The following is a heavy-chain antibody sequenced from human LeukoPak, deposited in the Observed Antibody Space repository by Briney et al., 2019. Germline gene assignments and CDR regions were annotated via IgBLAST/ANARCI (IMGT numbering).Heavy chain of an antibody. V-gene: IGHV4-34*01. D-gene: IGHD3-3*01. CDR3: ARVRLSVLRFLEWLPGEYNWFDP. J-gene: IGHJ5*02. Sequence: SETLSLTCTVSGGSISSYYWSWIRQPPGKGLEWIGEINHSGSTNYNPSLKSRVTISVDTSKNQFSLKLSSVTAADTAVYYSARVRLSVLRFLEWLPGEYNWFDPWGQGTLVTVSS. CDR2: INHSGST. CDR1: GGSISSYY.